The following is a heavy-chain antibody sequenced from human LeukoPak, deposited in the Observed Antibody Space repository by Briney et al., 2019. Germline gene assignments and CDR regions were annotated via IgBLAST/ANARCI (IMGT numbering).Heavy chain of an antibody. J-gene: IGHJ5*02. D-gene: IGHD6-13*01. CDR2: IYPSGST. Sequence: TSSETLSLTCTVSGYSISSGYYWGWIRQPPGKGLEWIGSIYPSGSTYYYPSLKSRVTISLDTSKNQFSLKLSSVTAADTAVYYCARAYFSSWYMNWFDPWGQGTLVTVSS. CDR3: ARAYFSSWYMNWFDP. CDR1: GYSISSGYY. V-gene: IGHV4-38-2*02.